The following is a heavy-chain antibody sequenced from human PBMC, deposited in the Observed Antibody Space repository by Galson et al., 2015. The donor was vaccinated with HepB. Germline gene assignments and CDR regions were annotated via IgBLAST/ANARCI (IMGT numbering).Heavy chain of an antibody. CDR1: GYSFSSYW. CDR2: IYPGDSDT. V-gene: IGHV5-51*01. CDR3: ARRGVDFDI. Sequence: QSGAEVKKPGESLKISCKGSGYSFSSYWIGWVRQVPGKGLEWMGFIYPGDSDTTYSPSFQGHVTISADKSITTAYLQWSSVKASDTAIYYCARRGVDFDIWGQGTMVIVSS. J-gene: IGHJ3*02.